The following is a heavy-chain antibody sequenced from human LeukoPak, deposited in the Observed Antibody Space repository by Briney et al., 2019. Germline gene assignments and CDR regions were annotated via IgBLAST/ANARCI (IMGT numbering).Heavy chain of an antibody. CDR2: IIPIFGKA. CDR3: ARALYCSSTSCYLVS. V-gene: IGHV1-69*01. J-gene: IGHJ5*01. CDR1: GGTFSSYA. Sequence: VASVKVSCKASGGTFSSYAISWVRQAPGQGLEWMGGIIPIFGKANYAQKFQGRVTITADESTSTAYMELSSLRSEDTAVYYCARALYCSSTSCYLVSWGQGTLVTVPS. D-gene: IGHD2-2*01.